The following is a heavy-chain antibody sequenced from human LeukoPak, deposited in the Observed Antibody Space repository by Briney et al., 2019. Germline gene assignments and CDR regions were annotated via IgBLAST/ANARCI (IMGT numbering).Heavy chain of an antibody. CDR1: GYTFTGYY. Sequence: GASVKVSCTASGYTFTGYYMHWVRQAPGQGLEWMGWINPNSGGTNYAQKFQGRVTMTRDTSISTAYMELSRLRSDDTAVYYCARDRVRGYSYGLSYWGQGTLVTVSS. J-gene: IGHJ4*02. CDR3: ARDRVRGYSYGLSY. D-gene: IGHD5-18*01. V-gene: IGHV1-2*02. CDR2: INPNSGGT.